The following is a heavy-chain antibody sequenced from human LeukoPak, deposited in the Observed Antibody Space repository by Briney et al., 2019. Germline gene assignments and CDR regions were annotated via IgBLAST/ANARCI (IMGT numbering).Heavy chain of an antibody. D-gene: IGHD6-13*01. Sequence: GGSLRLSCAVSGFSVSGYWMTWVRQAPGKGLEWVANIKQDGSAKNYVDSVKGRFTITRDNAEYSLFLQMNSLRVQDTAGYYCAREWQGGIAAAGTRIEGAYWGQGTLVAVSS. V-gene: IGHV3-7*01. J-gene: IGHJ4*02. CDR2: IKQDGSAK. CDR1: GFSVSGYW. CDR3: AREWQGGIAAAGTRIEGAY.